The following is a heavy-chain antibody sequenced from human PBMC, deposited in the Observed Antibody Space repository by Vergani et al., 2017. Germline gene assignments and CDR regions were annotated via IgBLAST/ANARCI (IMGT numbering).Heavy chain of an antibody. Sequence: EVQLVESGGGLVQPGRSLRLSCAASGFTFDDYAMHWVRQAPGKGLEWVSGISWNSGSIGYADSVKGRFTISRDNAKNSLFLEMNSLRFEDTAVYYCAKDWSGSPAWGGFDYWGQGTLVTVSS. CDR3: AKDWSGSPAWGGFDY. D-gene: IGHD1-26*01. V-gene: IGHV3-9*01. CDR2: ISWNSGSI. CDR1: GFTFDDYA. J-gene: IGHJ4*02.